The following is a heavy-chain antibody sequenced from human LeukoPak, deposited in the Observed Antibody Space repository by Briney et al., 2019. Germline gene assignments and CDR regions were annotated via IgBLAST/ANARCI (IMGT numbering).Heavy chain of an antibody. V-gene: IGHV4-59*01. D-gene: IGHD4-17*01. Sequence: SETLSLTCTVSGGSLSSYYWSWIRQPPGKGLEGIGYIYYSGSTNYNPSLKSRVTISVDTSKNQFSLKLSSVTAADTAVYYCARVGPDYGDYYYYYYYMDVWGKGTTVTVSS. CDR3: ARVGPDYGDYYYYYYYMDV. CDR1: GGSLSSYY. J-gene: IGHJ6*03. CDR2: IYYSGST.